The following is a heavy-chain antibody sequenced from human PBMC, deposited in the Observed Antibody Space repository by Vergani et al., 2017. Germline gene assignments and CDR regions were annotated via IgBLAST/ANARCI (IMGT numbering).Heavy chain of an antibody. J-gene: IGHJ4*02. CDR1: GFTFSSYA. V-gene: IGHV3-30-3*01. Sequence: QVQLVESGGGVVQPGRSLRLSCAASGFTFSSYAMHWVRQAPGKGLEWVAVISYDGSNKYYADSVKGRFTISRDNSKNTLYLQMHSLRAEDTAVYYCARDYRSFDYWGQGTLVTVSS. D-gene: IGHD4-11*01. CDR3: ARDYRSFDY. CDR2: ISYDGSNK.